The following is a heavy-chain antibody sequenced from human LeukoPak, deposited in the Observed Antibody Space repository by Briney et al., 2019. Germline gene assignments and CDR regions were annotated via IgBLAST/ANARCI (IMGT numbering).Heavy chain of an antibody. V-gene: IGHV3-66*02. Sequence: GSLRLSCAASGFTVSSNYMSWVRQAPGKGLEWVSVIYSGGDTYYADSVKGRFTIPRDNAKNTLYLQMNSLSSEDTAVYYCAGQNYYYYMDVWGKGTTVTVSS. CDR2: IYSGGDT. CDR3: AGQNYYYYMDV. CDR1: GFTVSSNY. J-gene: IGHJ6*03.